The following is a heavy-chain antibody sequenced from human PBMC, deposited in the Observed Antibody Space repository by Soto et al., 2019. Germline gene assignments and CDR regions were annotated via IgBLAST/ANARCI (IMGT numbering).Heavy chain of an antibody. CDR1: GFTFSSYG. CDR2: IWYDGSNK. CDR3: ARDPWGDTAAFDY. D-gene: IGHD5-18*01. V-gene: IGHV3-33*01. Sequence: QVQLVESGGGVVQPGRSLRLSCAASGFTFSSYGMHWVRQAPGKGLEWVAVIWYDGSNKYYADSVKGRFTISRDNSKNTLDLQMNSLRAEDTAVYYCARDPWGDTAAFDYWGQGTLVTVSS. J-gene: IGHJ4*02.